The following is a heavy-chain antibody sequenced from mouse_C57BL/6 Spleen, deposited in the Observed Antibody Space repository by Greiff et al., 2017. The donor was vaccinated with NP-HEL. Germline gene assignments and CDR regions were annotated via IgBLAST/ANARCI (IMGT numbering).Heavy chain of an antibody. CDR3: ARAGVAAYYFDY. CDR1: GYAFTNYL. V-gene: IGHV1-54*01. J-gene: IGHJ2*01. Sequence: QVQLQQSGAELVRPGTSVKVSCKASGYAFTNYLIEWVKQRPGQGLEWIGVINPGSGGTNYNEKFKGKATLTADKSSSTAYMQLSSLTSEDSSDYFCARAGVAAYYFDYWGQGTTLTVSS. CDR2: INPGSGGT. D-gene: IGHD1-1*01.